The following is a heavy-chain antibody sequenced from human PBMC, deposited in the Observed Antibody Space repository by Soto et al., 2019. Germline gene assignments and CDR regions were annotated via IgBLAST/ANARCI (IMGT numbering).Heavy chain of an antibody. CDR2: TXXXGXT. CDR1: GGSITSYH. J-gene: IGHJ5*02. D-gene: IGHD1-26*01. V-gene: IGHV4-59*01. Sequence: PSETLSLTCIVSGGSITSYHWSWIRQFPGKGLEWXAXTXXXGXTXXXPXXXXRVAISMDTSKNQLSLKLTSMTAADTAVYYCARDMHPGFTHYFDPWGQGTLVTVSS. CDR3: ARDMHPGFTHYFDP.